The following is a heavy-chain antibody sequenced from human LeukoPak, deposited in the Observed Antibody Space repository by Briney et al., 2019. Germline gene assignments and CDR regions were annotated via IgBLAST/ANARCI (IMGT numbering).Heavy chain of an antibody. CDR3: APGSTSTGYYQS. CDR2: IYYSGST. D-gene: IGHD3-22*01. J-gene: IGHJ4*02. V-gene: IGHV4-39*01. Sequence: SETLSLTCTVSGGSISSSNYYWAWIRQPPGKGLEWIGSIYYSGSTYYSPSLKSRVTISVDTSKNQFFPKMTSVTVADTAVYHCAPGSTSTGYYQSWGQGTLVTVSS. CDR1: GGSISSSNYY.